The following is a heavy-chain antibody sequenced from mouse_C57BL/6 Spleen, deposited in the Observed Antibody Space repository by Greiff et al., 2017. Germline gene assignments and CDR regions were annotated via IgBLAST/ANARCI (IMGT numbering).Heavy chain of an antibody. J-gene: IGHJ2*01. CDR3: ARGNWDYFDY. CDR2: IDPSDSDT. D-gene: IGHD4-1*01. Sequence: QVQLQQPGAELVRPGSSVKLSCKASGYTFTGYWMHWVKQRPIHGLEWIGNIDPSDSDTHYNQKFKDKATLTVDKSSSTAYMQLSSLTSEAAAVYYCARGNWDYFDYWGQGTTLTVSS. CDR1: GYTFTGYW. V-gene: IGHV1-52*01.